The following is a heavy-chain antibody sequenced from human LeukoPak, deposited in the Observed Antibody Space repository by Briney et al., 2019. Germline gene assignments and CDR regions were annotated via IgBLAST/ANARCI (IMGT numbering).Heavy chain of an antibody. V-gene: IGHV3-23*01. J-gene: IGHJ3*02. CDR2: ISGSGGST. Sequence: GGSLRLSCAASGFTFSSYAMSWVRQAPGKGLEWVSAISGSGGSTYYADSVKGRFTISRDNSKNTLYLQMNSLRAEDTAVYYCAKAVTSGWYSKDAFDIWGQGTMVTVSS. D-gene: IGHD6-19*01. CDR3: AKAVTSGWYSKDAFDI. CDR1: GFTFSSYA.